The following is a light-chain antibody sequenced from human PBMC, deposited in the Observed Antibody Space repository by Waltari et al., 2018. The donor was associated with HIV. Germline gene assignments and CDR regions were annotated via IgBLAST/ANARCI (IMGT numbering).Light chain of an antibody. CDR3: SSFASQGTLV. V-gene: IGLV2-14*03. CDR1: SPLVDFYNF. Sequence: QSPLSQPASVSGSPGQSITISFTGVSPLVDFYNFFSWYQQPPVKAPPLILYGVSGMTSVVSFRLSVSNSGVKASLTISGLQAEDEAHYFCSSFASQGTLVFGGGTKLTVL. J-gene: IGLJ2*01. CDR2: GVS.